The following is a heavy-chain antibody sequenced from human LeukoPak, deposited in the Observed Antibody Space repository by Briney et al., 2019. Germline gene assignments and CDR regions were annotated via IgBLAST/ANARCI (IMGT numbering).Heavy chain of an antibody. CDR3: ARTSSGSYLGY. Sequence: PSETLSLTCTASGGSVSSGSYYWSWIRQPPGKGLEWIGYISYNGRTNYNPSLKSRVTVSADTSTNQFSLKLSSVTAADTAVYYCARTSSGSYLGYWGRGTLVTVSS. CDR1: GGSVSSGSYY. J-gene: IGHJ4*02. V-gene: IGHV4-61*01. D-gene: IGHD1-26*01. CDR2: ISYNGRT.